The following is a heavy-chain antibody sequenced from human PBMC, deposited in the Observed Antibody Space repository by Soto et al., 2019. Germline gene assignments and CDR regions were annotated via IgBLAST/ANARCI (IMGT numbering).Heavy chain of an antibody. Sequence: PGGSLRLSCAASGFTFSSYAMSWVRQAPGKGLEWVSAISGSGGSTYYADSVKGRFTISRDNSKNTLYLQMNSLRAEDTAVYYCAKVFDIVVARANLFDPWGQGTLVTVSS. CDR3: AKVFDIVVARANLFDP. J-gene: IGHJ5*02. CDR1: GFTFSSYA. CDR2: ISGSGGST. D-gene: IGHD2-2*01. V-gene: IGHV3-23*01.